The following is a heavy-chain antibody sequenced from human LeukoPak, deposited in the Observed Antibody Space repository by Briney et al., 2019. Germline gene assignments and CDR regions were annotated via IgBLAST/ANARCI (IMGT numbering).Heavy chain of an antibody. CDR1: GFTFSSYG. Sequence: GGSQRLSCAASGFTFSSYGMHWVRQAPGKGLEWVAFIRYDGSNKYYADSVKGRFTISRDNSKNTLYLQMNSLRAEDTAVYYCAREERETPHNYYYYYMDVWGKGTTVTVSS. CDR2: IRYDGSNK. J-gene: IGHJ6*03. CDR3: AREERETPHNYYYYYMDV. V-gene: IGHV3-30*02. D-gene: IGHD1-26*01.